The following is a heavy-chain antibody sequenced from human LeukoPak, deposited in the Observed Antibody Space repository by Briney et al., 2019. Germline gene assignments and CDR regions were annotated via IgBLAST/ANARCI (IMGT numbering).Heavy chain of an antibody. J-gene: IGHJ3*01. CDR2: IFHSGRT. Sequence: SETLSLTCAVYNGSFSGYYWTWIRQPPGKGLEWIASIFHSGRTYYNPSLKSRVTISVDTSKNQFSLTLSSVTAADTAVYYCARETEKQWQYWGQGTLVTVSS. CDR3: ARETEKQWQY. CDR1: NGSFSGYY. V-gene: IGHV4-34*12. D-gene: IGHD6-19*01.